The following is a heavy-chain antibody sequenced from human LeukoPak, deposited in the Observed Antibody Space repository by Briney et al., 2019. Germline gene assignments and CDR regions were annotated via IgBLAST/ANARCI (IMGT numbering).Heavy chain of an antibody. CDR1: GFTFSSYG. V-gene: IGHV3-30*18. Sequence: GGSLRLSCAASGFTFSSYGMHWVRQAPGKGLEWVAVISYDGSNKYYADSVKGRFTISRDNSKNTLYLQMNSLRAEDTAVYYCAKDLEYYYGSGSSSGAFDIWGQGTMVTVSS. D-gene: IGHD3-10*01. J-gene: IGHJ3*02. CDR3: AKDLEYYYGSGSSSGAFDI. CDR2: ISYDGSNK.